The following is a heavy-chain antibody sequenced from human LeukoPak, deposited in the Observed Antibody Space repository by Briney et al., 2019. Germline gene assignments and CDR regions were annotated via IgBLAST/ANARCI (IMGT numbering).Heavy chain of an antibody. CDR2: ISAYNGNT. CDR3: ARHKPAVTTSYYYGMDV. CDR1: GYTLTSYG. Sequence: GASVKVSCKASGYTLTSYGISWVRQAPGQGREWMGWISAYNGNTNYAQKLQGRVTMTTDTSTSTAYMELRSLRSDDTAVYYCARHKPAVTTSYYYGMDVWGKGTTVTVSS. V-gene: IGHV1-18*04. J-gene: IGHJ6*04. D-gene: IGHD4-17*01.